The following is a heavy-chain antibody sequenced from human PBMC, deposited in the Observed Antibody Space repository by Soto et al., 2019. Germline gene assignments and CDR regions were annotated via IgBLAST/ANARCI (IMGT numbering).Heavy chain of an antibody. CDR2: IYHSGST. J-gene: IGHJ4*02. Sequence: QLQLQESGSELVKPSQTLSLTCAVSGGSISSGGYSWSWIRQPPGKGLEWIGYIYHSGSTYYNPSLKSRVTRSVDRSKNQFSLKLSSVTAADTAVYYCARGYAGSTRGFDYWGQGTLVTVSS. CDR3: ARGYAGSTRGFDY. V-gene: IGHV4-30-2*01. CDR1: GGSISSGGYS. D-gene: IGHD1-26*01.